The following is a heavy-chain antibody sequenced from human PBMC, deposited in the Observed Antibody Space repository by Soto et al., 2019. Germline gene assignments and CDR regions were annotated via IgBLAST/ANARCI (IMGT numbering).Heavy chain of an antibody. Sequence: QVQLVQSGAEVKKPGSSVKVSCKASGGTFSSYAISWVRQAPGQGLEWMGGIIPIFGTANYAQKFQGRVTITADESTSTAYTELSSLRSEDTAVYYCARGGQWLVNYYYYGMDVWGQGTTVTVSS. J-gene: IGHJ6*02. V-gene: IGHV1-69*01. D-gene: IGHD6-19*01. CDR2: IIPIFGTA. CDR1: GGTFSSYA. CDR3: ARGGQWLVNYYYYGMDV.